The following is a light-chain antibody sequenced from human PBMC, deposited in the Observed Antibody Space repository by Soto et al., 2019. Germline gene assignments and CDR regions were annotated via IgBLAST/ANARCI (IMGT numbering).Light chain of an antibody. J-gene: IGKJ1*01. CDR2: GAS. V-gene: IGKV3D-15*01. Sequence: EIVLTQSPATLSGSPGERATLSCRTSQFVSSSLAWYQQKPGQAPRLLIYGASTRATGIPARVSGSGSGTEFTLTITSLKSEDFAVEYGQQYHDWPWTFGQGTKVEIK. CDR1: QFVSSS. CDR3: QQYHDWPWT.